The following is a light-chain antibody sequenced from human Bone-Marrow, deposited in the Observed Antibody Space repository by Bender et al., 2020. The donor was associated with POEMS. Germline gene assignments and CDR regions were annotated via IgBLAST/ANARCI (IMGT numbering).Light chain of an antibody. CDR3: QAWDSSTVI. CDR1: TLGDKY. Sequence: SYDLTQPPSVSVSPGQTASITCSGDTLGDKYACWFQQKPGQSPVLLIYHDIMRPSGIPERFSGSNSGNTATLTISGTQAMDEADYYCQAWDSSTVIFGGGTKLTVL. J-gene: IGLJ2*01. V-gene: IGLV3-1*01. CDR2: HDI.